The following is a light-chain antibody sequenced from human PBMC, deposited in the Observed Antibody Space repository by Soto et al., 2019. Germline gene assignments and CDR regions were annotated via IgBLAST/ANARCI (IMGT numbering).Light chain of an antibody. Sequence: PGNRVTITCRASQDIAIYLAWYQHRSGQAPRLLLSSASIRATGIPDRFSGSGSGTDFTLTISRLEPEDFALYYCQHYYGTSPIAFGQGTRLEIK. CDR1: QDIAIY. CDR2: SAS. J-gene: IGKJ5*01. V-gene: IGKV3-20*01. CDR3: QHYYGTSPIA.